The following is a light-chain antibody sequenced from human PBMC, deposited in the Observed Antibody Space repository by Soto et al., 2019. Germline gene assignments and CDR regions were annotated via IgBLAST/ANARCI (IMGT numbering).Light chain of an antibody. CDR2: DTS. Sequence: IVLTQSPATLSVSPGEGVTLSCRASQGIGDTLAWYQHKPGQTPRILIYDTSARATGVPARFSGSRSGPDFTTTFSRLETEDVAVYFCQQYGSSPGTFGHGTKVDIK. V-gene: IGKV3-15*01. CDR3: QQYGSSPGT. CDR1: QGIGDT. J-gene: IGKJ1*01.